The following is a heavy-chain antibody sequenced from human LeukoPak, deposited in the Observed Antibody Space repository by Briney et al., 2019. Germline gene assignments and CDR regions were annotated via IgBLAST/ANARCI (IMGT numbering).Heavy chain of an antibody. J-gene: IGHJ3*02. D-gene: IGHD2-21*02. V-gene: IGHV1-18*01. CDR2: ISAYNGNT. Sequence: ASVKVSCKAFGYTFINDGVSWVRQAPGQGLEWMGWISAYNGNTNYAQNLQGRVTMTTDTSTNTAYLELRTLTSDDTAVYYCARGAYCGGDCSSSDSFDIWGQGTMVSVSS. CDR3: ARGAYCGGDCSSSDSFDI. CDR1: GYTFINDG.